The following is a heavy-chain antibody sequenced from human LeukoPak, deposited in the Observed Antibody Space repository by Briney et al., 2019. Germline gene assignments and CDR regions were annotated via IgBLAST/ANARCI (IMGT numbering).Heavy chain of an antibody. CDR1: GGSISSSSYY. CDR3: ASYRAALNHLYYFDY. V-gene: IGHV4-39*07. CDR2: IYYSGST. J-gene: IGHJ4*02. D-gene: IGHD1-14*01. Sequence: SETPSLTCTVSGGSISSSSYYWGWIRQPPGKGLEWIGSIYYSGSTYYNPSLKSRVTISVDTSKDQFSLKLSSVTAADTAVYYRASYRAALNHLYYFDYWGQGTLVTVSS.